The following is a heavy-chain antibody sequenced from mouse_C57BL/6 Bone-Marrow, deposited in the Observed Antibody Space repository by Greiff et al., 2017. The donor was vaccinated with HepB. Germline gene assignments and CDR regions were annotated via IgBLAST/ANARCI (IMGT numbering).Heavy chain of an antibody. CDR3: ANHYYGSSSWFAY. V-gene: IGHV5-17*01. Sequence: EVKLVESGGGLVKPGGSLKLSCAASGFTFSDYGMHWVRQAPEKGLEWVAYISSGSSTIYYADTVKGRFTISRDNAKNTLFLQMTSLRSEDTAMYYCANHYYGSSSWFAYWGQGTLVTVSA. D-gene: IGHD1-1*01. J-gene: IGHJ3*01. CDR2: ISSGSSTI. CDR1: GFTFSDYG.